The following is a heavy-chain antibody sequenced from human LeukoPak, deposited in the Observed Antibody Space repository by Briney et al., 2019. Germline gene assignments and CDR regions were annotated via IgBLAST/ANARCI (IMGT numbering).Heavy chain of an antibody. V-gene: IGHV1-24*01. J-gene: IGHJ4*01. CDR2: LAPEDGET. CDR3: ATPRGYCRSTTCYIFDY. Sequence: ASVKVSCKVSGYTLSELSMHWVRQAPGDGLEWIGGLAPEDGETIYAQKFQGRVTMTEDTSTDTAYMELSSLRSEDTAVYYCATPRGYCRSTTCYIFDYWGHGTLVTVSS. CDR1: GYTLSELS. D-gene: IGHD2-2*02.